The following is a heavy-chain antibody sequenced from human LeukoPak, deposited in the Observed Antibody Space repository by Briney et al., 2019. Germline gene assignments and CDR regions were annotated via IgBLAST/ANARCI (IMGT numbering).Heavy chain of an antibody. CDR1: GYTFTGYY. V-gene: IGHV1-46*01. CDR3: ARDKNYCGGDCYWVPPGY. CDR2: INPSGGST. Sequence: ASVKVSCKASGYTFTGYYMHWVRQAPGQGREWMGIINPSGGSTSYAQKFQGRVTMTRDTSTSTVYMELSSLRSEDTAVYYCARDKNYCGGDCYWVPPGYWGQGTLVTVSS. D-gene: IGHD2-21*02. J-gene: IGHJ4*02.